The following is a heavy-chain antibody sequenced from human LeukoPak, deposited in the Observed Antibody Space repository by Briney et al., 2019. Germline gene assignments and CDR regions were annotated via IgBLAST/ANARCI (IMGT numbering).Heavy chain of an antibody. Sequence: GGSLRLSCAASGFTFSTYAMTWVRQAPGKGLEWVSTFSRTAGNTYYVDSVKGRFTISRDTSKNTLYVQMNSLRAEDTAVYYCTKHHDSGSYYDYWGQGTLVTVSS. CDR2: FSRTAGNT. J-gene: IGHJ4*02. V-gene: IGHV3-23*01. CDR3: TKHHDSGSYYDY. CDR1: GFTFSTYA. D-gene: IGHD3-10*01.